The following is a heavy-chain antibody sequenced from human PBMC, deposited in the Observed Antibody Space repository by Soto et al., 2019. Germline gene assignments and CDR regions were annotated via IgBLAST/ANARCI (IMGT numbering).Heavy chain of an antibody. CDR3: AKGGPFSIAAAGTQ. Sequence: QPGGSLRLSCAASGFTFSSYGMHWVRQAPGKGLEWVAVISYDGSKKYYADSVKGRFTISRDNSKNTLYLQMNSLRVEDTAVYYCAKGGPFSIAAAGTQWGQGTLVTVS. CDR2: ISYDGSKK. J-gene: IGHJ4*02. CDR1: GFTFSSYG. V-gene: IGHV3-30*18. D-gene: IGHD6-13*01.